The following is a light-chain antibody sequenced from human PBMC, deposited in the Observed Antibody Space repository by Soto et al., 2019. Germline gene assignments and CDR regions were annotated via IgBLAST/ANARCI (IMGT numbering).Light chain of an antibody. Sequence: QSVLTQPPSVSAAPGQRVTIYCSGTTSNIGSSYVSWYQQVPGTAPRLLIYDDNKRPSGIPDRFSGAKSGTAATLGITGLQAGDEADYHCATWDSSLRAVVFGGGTKVTVL. V-gene: IGLV1-51*01. CDR3: ATWDSSLRAVV. CDR2: DDN. CDR1: TSNIGSSY. J-gene: IGLJ2*01.